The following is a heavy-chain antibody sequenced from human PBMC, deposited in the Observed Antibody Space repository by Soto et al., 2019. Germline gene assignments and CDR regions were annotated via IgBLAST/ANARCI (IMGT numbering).Heavy chain of an antibody. D-gene: IGHD6-13*01. Sequence: QVHLVESGGGVVQAGRSLRLSCAASGFSFSAYSMHWVRQAPGKGLEWVAVISSDGSKTYYAGSLKGRFTVSRDNSKNILYLQMNSLRAEDTAVYYWARAGQQVAVFDYWGQGTEVTVSS. V-gene: IGHV3-30-3*01. CDR2: ISSDGSKT. CDR1: GFSFSAYS. J-gene: IGHJ4*02. CDR3: ARAGQQVAVFDY.